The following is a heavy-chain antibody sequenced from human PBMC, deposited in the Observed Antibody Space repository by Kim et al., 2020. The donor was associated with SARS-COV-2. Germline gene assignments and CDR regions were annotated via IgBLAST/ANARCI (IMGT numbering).Heavy chain of an antibody. J-gene: IGHJ4*02. CDR2: ST. Sequence: STSYGQKFQGRVTMPRDTSTSTVYMELSSLRSEDTAVYYCARGSRYYFDYWGQGTLVTVSS. CDR3: ARGSRYYFDY. V-gene: IGHV1-46*01.